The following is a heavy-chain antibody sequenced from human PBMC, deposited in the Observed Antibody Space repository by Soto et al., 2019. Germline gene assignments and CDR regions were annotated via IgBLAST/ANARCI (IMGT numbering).Heavy chain of an antibody. Sequence: EVQLLESGGGLVQPGGSLRLSCVASGFTFSSYAMTWVRQAPGKGLEWVSSITGSGGSTYSADSVKGRFTISRDNSGNTLFLQMNNLRAEDTAKYYCARPRTGSYGGQLDSWGQGTLVTVSS. CDR1: GFTFSSYA. J-gene: IGHJ4*02. D-gene: IGHD1-26*01. CDR2: ITGSGGST. CDR3: ARPRTGSYGGQLDS. V-gene: IGHV3-23*01.